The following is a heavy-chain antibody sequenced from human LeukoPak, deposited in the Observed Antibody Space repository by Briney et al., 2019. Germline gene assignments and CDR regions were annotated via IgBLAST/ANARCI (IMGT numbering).Heavy chain of an antibody. V-gene: IGHV3-9*01. D-gene: IGHD3-10*01. Sequence: GGSLRLSCAASGFSFGDSGMHWVRQVPGKGLEWVSGISWNSGSIAYVDSVRGRFTISRDSAKNSLYLQMNSLRAEDTAFYYCTKDLRGSYFFDYWGQGTLVTVSS. CDR2: ISWNSGSI. CDR1: GFSFGDSG. CDR3: TKDLRGSYFFDY. J-gene: IGHJ4*02.